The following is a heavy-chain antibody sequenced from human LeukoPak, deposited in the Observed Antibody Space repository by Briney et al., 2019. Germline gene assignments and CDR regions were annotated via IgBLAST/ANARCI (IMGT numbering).Heavy chain of an antibody. CDR2: ISYDGSNK. CDR3: ARATYSITMIGPGDY. J-gene: IGHJ4*02. D-gene: IGHD3-22*01. Sequence: GGSLRLSCAASGFTFSSYAMHWVRQAPGKGLEWVAVISYDGSNKYYADSVKGRFTISRDNSKNTLYLQMNSLRAEDTAVYYCARATYSITMIGPGDYWGQGTLVTVSS. CDR1: GFTFSSYA. V-gene: IGHV3-30*04.